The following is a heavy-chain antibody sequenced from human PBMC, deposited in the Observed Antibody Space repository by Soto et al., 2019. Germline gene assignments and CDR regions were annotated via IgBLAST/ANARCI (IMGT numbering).Heavy chain of an antibody. CDR1: GFTFSSYA. J-gene: IGHJ5*02. D-gene: IGHD6-6*01. CDR3: AKDLGSSSPNWFDP. Sequence: GGSLRLSCAASGFTFSSYAMSWVRQAPGKGLQWVSTISDSGGSTYYADSVKGRFTISRDNSKNTLSLQMNNLRAEDTAIYYCAKDLGSSSPNWFDPWGPGTLVTVSS. CDR2: ISDSGGST. V-gene: IGHV3-23*01.